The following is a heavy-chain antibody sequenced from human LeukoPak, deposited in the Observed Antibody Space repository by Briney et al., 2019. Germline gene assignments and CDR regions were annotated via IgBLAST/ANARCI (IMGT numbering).Heavy chain of an antibody. CDR2: IYSGGST. D-gene: IGHD3-3*01. J-gene: IGHJ4*02. CDR1: GFTVSSNY. Sequence: PGGSLRLSCAASGFTVSSNYMSWVRQAPGKGLEWVPVIYSGGSTYYADSVKGRFTISRDNSKNTLYLQMNSLRAEDTAVHYCARTYYDFWSGYYYWGQGTLVTVSS. CDR3: ARTYYDFWSGYYY. V-gene: IGHV3-53*01.